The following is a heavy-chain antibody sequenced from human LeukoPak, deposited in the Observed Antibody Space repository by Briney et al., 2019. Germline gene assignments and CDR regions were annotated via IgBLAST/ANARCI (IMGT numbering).Heavy chain of an antibody. D-gene: IGHD3-22*01. CDR1: GFTFSSYA. V-gene: IGHV3-23*01. CDR2: ISGSGGST. Sequence: GGSLRLSCAASGFTFSSYAMSWVRQAPGKGLEWVSAISGSGGSTYYADSVKGRFTISRDNSKNTLYLQMNSLRAEDTAVYYCAKINHYYDSSGYFAPWFDPWGQGTLVTVSS. J-gene: IGHJ5*02. CDR3: AKINHYYDSSGYFAPWFDP.